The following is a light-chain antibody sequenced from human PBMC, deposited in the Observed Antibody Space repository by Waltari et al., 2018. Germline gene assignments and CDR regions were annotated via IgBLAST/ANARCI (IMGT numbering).Light chain of an antibody. CDR1: SIDSNY. CDR2: DVT. J-gene: IGLJ2*01. V-gene: IGLV2-14*03. Sequence: QSALTQPAPVSGSPGQSITISCTGTSIDSNYVSWYQQHPGKAPQVMLYDVTDRPSGVSNRFSGSKSGNTASLTISGLQAEDEADYYCSSWTDSDALKLLFGGGTKLTVL. CDR3: SSWTDSDALKLL.